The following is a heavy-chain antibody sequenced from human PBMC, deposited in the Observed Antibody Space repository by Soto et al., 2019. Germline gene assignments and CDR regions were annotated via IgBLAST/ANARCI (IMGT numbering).Heavy chain of an antibody. Sequence: ASVKVSCKASGGTFSSYAISWVRQAPGQGLEWMGGIIPIFGTANYAQKFQGRVTITADESTSTAYMELSSLRSEDTAVYYCASPHWRQQLDHFDYWGQGTLVTVSS. CDR3: ASPHWRQQLDHFDY. D-gene: IGHD6-13*01. CDR2: IIPIFGTA. CDR1: GGTFSSYA. J-gene: IGHJ4*02. V-gene: IGHV1-69*13.